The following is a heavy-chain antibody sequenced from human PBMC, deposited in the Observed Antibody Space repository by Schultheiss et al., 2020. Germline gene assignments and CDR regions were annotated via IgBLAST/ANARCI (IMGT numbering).Heavy chain of an antibody. J-gene: IGHJ6*02. D-gene: IGHD6-25*01. Sequence: GESLKISCAASGFTFSSYGMHWVRQAPGKGLEWVAVISYDGSNKYYADSVKGRFTISRDNSKNTLYLQMNSLRAEDTAVYYCAKDLGIASDGMDVWGQGTTVTVSS. CDR1: GFTFSSYG. V-gene: IGHV3-30*18. CDR3: AKDLGIASDGMDV. CDR2: ISYDGSNK.